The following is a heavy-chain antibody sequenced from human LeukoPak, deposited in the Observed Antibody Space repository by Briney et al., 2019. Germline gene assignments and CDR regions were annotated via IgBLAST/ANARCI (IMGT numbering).Heavy chain of an antibody. CDR1: GYTFTSYD. Sequence: ASVKVSCKASGYTFTSYDINWVRQATGQGLEWMGWMNPNSGNTGYAQKFQGRVTMTRDMSTSTVYMELSSLRSEDTAVYYCARSDYGDYVSLLAHWGQGTLVTVSS. D-gene: IGHD4-17*01. V-gene: IGHV1-8*02. CDR2: MNPNSGNT. J-gene: IGHJ4*02. CDR3: ARSDYGDYVSLLAH.